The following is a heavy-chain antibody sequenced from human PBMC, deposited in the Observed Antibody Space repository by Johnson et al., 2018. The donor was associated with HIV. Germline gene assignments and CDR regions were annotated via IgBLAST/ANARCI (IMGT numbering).Heavy chain of an antibody. CDR2: ISYDGSNK. CDR1: GFSFSSYG. V-gene: IGHV3-30*18. D-gene: IGHD5-18*01. CDR3: AKVRSSYGAFDI. J-gene: IGHJ3*02. Sequence: QVQLVESGGGVVQPGKSLRLSCVASGFSFSSYGMHWVRQAPGKGLEWVALISYDGSNKYYADSVKGRCTISRDNSKNTLYLQMNSLRAEDTAVYYCAKVRSSYGAFDIWGQGTMVTVSS.